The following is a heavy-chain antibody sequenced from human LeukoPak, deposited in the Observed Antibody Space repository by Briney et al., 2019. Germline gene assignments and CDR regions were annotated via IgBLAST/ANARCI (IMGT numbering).Heavy chain of an antibody. J-gene: IGHJ4*02. CDR1: AGFVSNSNYY. CDR3: AKHYMGSSYNHGLDC. CDR2: IYYSGTT. Sequence: SETLSLTCTVSAGFVSNSNYYWGWIRQPPGKGLEWIGSIYYSGTTYYNPSLKSRVTISVDTSKNQFSLKLSSVTAADTALYYCAKHYMGSSYNHGLDCWGQGTLVTVSS. V-gene: IGHV4-39*01. D-gene: IGHD3-10*01.